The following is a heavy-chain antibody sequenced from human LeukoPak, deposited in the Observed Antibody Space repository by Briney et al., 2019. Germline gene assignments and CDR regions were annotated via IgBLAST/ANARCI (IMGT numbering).Heavy chain of an antibody. D-gene: IGHD3-10*01. V-gene: IGHV3-30*04. Sequence: PGGSLRLSCAASGFTFSSYAMHWVRQAPGKGLEWVAVISYDGSNKYYADSVKGRFTISRDNSKNTLYLQMNSLRAEDTAVYYCARDQPMGSYWGQGTLVTVSS. CDR1: GFTFSSYA. CDR2: ISYDGSNK. CDR3: ARDQPMGSY. J-gene: IGHJ4*02.